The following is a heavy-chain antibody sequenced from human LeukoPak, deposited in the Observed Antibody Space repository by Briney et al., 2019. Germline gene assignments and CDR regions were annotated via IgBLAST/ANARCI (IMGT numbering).Heavy chain of an antibody. CDR3: ARRTAYYDTDY. CDR2: INHSGST. J-gene: IGHJ4*02. CDR1: GGSFSGYY. V-gene: IGHV4-34*01. D-gene: IGHD3-22*01. Sequence: PSETLSLTCAVYGGSFSGYYWSWIRQPPGEGLEWIGEINHSGSTNYNPSLKSRVTISVDTSKNQFSLKLSSVTAADTAVYYCARRTAYYDTDYWGQGTLVTVSS.